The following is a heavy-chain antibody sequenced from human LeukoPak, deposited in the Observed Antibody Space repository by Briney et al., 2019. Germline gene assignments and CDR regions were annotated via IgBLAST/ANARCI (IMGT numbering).Heavy chain of an antibody. CDR3: ARGTYIVLTL. D-gene: IGHD2-8*01. V-gene: IGHV4-39*07. CDR1: GGSISSSIYY. Sequence: SETLSLTCTVSGGSISSSIYYWGWIRQPPGKGLEWIGSIYYNANTYYNPSLKSRITISVDTSKNQFSLRLSSVTAADTAVYYCARGTYIVLTLWGQGTLVTVSS. CDR2: IYYNANT. J-gene: IGHJ4*02.